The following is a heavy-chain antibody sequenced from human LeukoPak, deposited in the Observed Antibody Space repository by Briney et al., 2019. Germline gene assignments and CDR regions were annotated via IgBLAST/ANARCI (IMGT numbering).Heavy chain of an antibody. CDR1: GFTFSSYG. J-gene: IGHJ5*02. D-gene: IGHD6-13*01. Sequence: PGGSLRLSCAASGFTFSSYGMHWVRQAPGKGLEWVAVISYDGSNKYYSDSVKGRFTISRDNSKNTLYLQMNSLRAEDTAVYYCAKDIAAAGDRGFDPWGQGTLVTVSS. CDR2: ISYDGSNK. V-gene: IGHV3-30*18. CDR3: AKDIAAAGDRGFDP.